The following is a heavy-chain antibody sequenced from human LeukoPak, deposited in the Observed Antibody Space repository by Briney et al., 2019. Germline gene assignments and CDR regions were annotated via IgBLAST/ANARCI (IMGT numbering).Heavy chain of an antibody. CDR1: GFTFSSYA. J-gene: IGHJ4*02. D-gene: IGHD6-19*01. V-gene: IGHV3-64D*06. CDR2: ISSNGGST. Sequence: PGGSLRLSCSASGFTFSSYAMHWVRQAPGKGPEYVSAISSNGGSTYYADSVKGRFTISRDNSKNTLYLQMSSLRAEDTAVYYCVKGSSGWYSGTDYWGQGTLVTVSS. CDR3: VKGSSGWYSGTDY.